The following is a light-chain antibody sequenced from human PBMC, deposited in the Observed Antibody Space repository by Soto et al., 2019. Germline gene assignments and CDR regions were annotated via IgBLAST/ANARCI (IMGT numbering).Light chain of an antibody. V-gene: IGLV2-14*01. CDR2: EVF. Sequence: QSARTQPASVSGSPGQSITIPCTGTNSDVGGYNYVSWYQHHPGKAPKLMIYEVFNRPSGVSSRFSGSESGSTASLTISGLQAEDEADYYCSSYTTTNTLYVFGTGTKVTVL. CDR3: SSYTTTNTLYV. J-gene: IGLJ1*01. CDR1: NSDVGGYNY.